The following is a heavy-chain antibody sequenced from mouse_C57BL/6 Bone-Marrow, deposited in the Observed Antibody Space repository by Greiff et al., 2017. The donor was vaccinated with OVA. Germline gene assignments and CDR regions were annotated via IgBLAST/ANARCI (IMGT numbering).Heavy chain of an antibody. V-gene: IGHV5-6*01. CDR1: GFTFSSYG. CDR2: ISSGGSYT. CDR3: ARPFQAWFAY. Sequence: EVQLVESGGDLVKPGGSLKLSCAASGFTFSSYGMSWVRQTPDKRLEWVATISSGGSYTYYPDSVKGRFTISRDNAKNTLYLQMSSLKSEDTAMYYCARPFQAWFAYWGQGTLVTVSA. J-gene: IGHJ3*01.